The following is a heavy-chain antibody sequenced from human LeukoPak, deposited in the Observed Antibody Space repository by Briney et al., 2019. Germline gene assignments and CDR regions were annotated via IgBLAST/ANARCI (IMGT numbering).Heavy chain of an antibody. D-gene: IGHD1-20*01. V-gene: IGHV3-23*01. CDR3: APLTGGYYFDY. CDR2: ISGSGGST. Sequence: GGSLRLSCAASGFTVRSNYMSWVRQAPGKGLEWVSAISGSGGSTYYADSVKGRFTISRDNSKNTLYLQMNSLRAEDTAVYYCAPLTGGYYFDYWGQGTLVTVSS. J-gene: IGHJ4*02. CDR1: GFTVRSNY.